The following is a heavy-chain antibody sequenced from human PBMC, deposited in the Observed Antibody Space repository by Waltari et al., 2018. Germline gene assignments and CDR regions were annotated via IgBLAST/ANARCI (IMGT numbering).Heavy chain of an antibody. CDR2: INPNSGGT. CDR3: ARELSYCSSTSCYLYFDY. D-gene: IGHD2-2*01. CDR1: GSTFTGYY. V-gene: IGHV1-2*04. J-gene: IGHJ4*02. Sequence: QVQLVQSGAEVKKPGASVKVSCKASGSTFTGYYINWVRPAPGQGLEWMGWINPNSGGTNYAQKFQGWVTMTRDTSISTAYMELSRLRSDDTAVYYCARELSYCSSTSCYLYFDYWGQGTLVTVSS.